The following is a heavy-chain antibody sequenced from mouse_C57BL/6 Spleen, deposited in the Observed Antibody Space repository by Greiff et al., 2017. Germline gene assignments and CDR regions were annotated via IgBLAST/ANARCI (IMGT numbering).Heavy chain of an antibody. V-gene: IGHV1-52*01. CDR1: GYTFTSYW. CDR2: IDPSDSET. J-gene: IGHJ4*01. Sequence: VQLQQPGAELVRPGSSVKLSCKASGYTFTSYWMHWVKQRPIHGLEWIGNIDPSDSETHYNQKFKDKATLTVDKSSSTAYMQLSSLTSEDSAVYYCARYGSSPYAMDYWGQGTSVTVSS. CDR3: ARYGSSPYAMDY. D-gene: IGHD1-1*01.